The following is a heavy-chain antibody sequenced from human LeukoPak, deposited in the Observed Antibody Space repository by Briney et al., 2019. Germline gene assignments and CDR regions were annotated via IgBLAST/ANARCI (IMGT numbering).Heavy chain of an antibody. J-gene: IGHJ5*02. CDR1: GGSISGGDYS. V-gene: IGHV4-30-2*01. Sequence: PPETLSLTCVVSGGSISGGDYSWSWVRQAPGKGLEWIGEIYHSGSTNYNPSLKSRVTISVDKSKNQFSLKLSSVTAADTAVYYCARDNLPYDYVWGSYRSGWFDPWGQGTLVTVSS. D-gene: IGHD3-16*02. CDR3: ARDNLPYDYVWGSYRSGWFDP. CDR2: IYHSGST.